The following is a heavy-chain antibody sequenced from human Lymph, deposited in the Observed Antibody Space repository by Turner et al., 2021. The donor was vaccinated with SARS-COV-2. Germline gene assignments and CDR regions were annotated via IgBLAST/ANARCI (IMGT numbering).Heavy chain of an antibody. CDR3: ARGFDY. CDR1: AGSISSYY. V-gene: IGHV4-59*08. CDR2: IYYSGST. J-gene: IGHJ4*02. Sequence: QVKLQESGPGLVKPSETSSLTCTVSAGSISSYYWSWIRQPPGKGLEWIGYIYYSGSTTYNPSLKSRVTISVDTSKNQFSLRLSSVTAADTAVYYCARGFDYWGQGTLVTVSS.